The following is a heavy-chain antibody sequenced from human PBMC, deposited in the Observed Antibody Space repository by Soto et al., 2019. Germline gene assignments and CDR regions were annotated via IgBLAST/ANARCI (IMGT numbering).Heavy chain of an antibody. D-gene: IGHD4-17*01. Sequence: SETLSLTCAISGAPITWGDYSWNWIRQPPGKGLEWIGYIFHGGSTYYNPSLRSRVTISVDTSKNQFSLKLSSVTAADTAVYYCARQYHDYGDHNFDYWGQGTLVTVSS. CDR2: IFHGGST. V-gene: IGHV4-30-2*03. CDR3: ARQYHDYGDHNFDY. CDR1: GAPITWGDYS. J-gene: IGHJ4*02.